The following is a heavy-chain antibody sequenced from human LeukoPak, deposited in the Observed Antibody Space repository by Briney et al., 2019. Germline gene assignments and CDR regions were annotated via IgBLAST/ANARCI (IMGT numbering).Heavy chain of an antibody. CDR1: GFTFSRYS. D-gene: IGHD6-6*01. J-gene: IGHJ4*02. CDR2: ISSGSSYV. CDR3: ARDGPSIAADFDC. V-gene: IGHV3-21*01. Sequence: GGSLRLSCAVSGFTFSRYSMNWVRRAPGKGLQWVSSISSGSSYVYYSDSLKGRFTISRDNAKNSLYLQMNSLRAEDSAVYYCARDGPSIAADFDCWGQGTLVTVSS.